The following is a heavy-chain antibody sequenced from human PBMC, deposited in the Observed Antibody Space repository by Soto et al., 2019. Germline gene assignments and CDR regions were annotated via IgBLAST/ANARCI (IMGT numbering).Heavy chain of an antibody. CDR2: IYYSGST. CDR1: GGSISSSSYS. CDR3: GRQPRHCGSTTCFGYYSVDV. J-gene: IGHJ6*02. V-gene: IGHV4-39*01. D-gene: IGHD2-2*01. Sequence: PSETLSLTCSVSGGSISSSSYSWGWIRQPPGKGLEWIGTIYYSGSTHYNPSLEGRVAISADTPNNQLSLRLSSVTAADTAVYYCGRQPRHCGSTTCFGYYSVDVWGQGTTVTVSS.